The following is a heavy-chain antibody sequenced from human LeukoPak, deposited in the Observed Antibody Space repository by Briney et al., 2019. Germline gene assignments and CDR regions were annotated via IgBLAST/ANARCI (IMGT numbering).Heavy chain of an antibody. CDR1: GLSFSSFA. V-gene: IGHV3-23*01. D-gene: IGHD1-26*01. CDR3: AKAPGDYFDYGLDV. Sequence: SGGSLRLSCAASGLSFSSFAMSWVRQGPGKGLEWLSGSGSGNTAYYADSVKGRFTVSRDNSKNTLYLQMNSLRAQDTAVYYCAKAPGDYFDYGLDVWGQGTTVTVSS. CDR2: SGSGNTA. J-gene: IGHJ6*02.